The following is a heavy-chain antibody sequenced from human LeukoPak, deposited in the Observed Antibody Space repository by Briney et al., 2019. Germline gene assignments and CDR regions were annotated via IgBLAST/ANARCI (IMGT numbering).Heavy chain of an antibody. Sequence: GRSLRLSCAASGFTFSSYGMHWVRQAPGKGLEWVAVISYDGSNKYYADSVKGRFTISRDNSKNTLYLQMNSLKNEDTAVYYCVTEVSGSFPTWGQGTLVTVSS. V-gene: IGHV3-30*03. CDR1: GFTFSSYG. D-gene: IGHD1-26*01. CDR3: VTEVSGSFPT. J-gene: IGHJ4*02. CDR2: ISYDGSNK.